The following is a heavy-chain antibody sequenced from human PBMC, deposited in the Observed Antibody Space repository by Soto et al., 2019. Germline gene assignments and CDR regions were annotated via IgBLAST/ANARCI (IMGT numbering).Heavy chain of an antibody. CDR3: ARGGSSWGQDWFDP. V-gene: IGHV3-48*02. CDR2: ISGRSRTI. Sequence: EVQLVESGGGLVQPGGSLRLSCAASGFTFSSYNMNWVRQAPGKGLEWISYISGRSRTIYYADSVKGRFTISRDNAKNSLSLQMNSLRDDDTAVYYCARGGSSWGQDWFDPWGQGTLVTVSS. D-gene: IGHD6-13*01. J-gene: IGHJ5*02. CDR1: GFTFSSYN.